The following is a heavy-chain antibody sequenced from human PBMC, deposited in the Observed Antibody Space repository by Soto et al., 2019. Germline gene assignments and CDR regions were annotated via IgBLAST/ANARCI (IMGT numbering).Heavy chain of an antibody. Sequence: QITLKESGPTLVKPTQTLTLTCTFSGFSLSTSGVGVGWIRQPPGKALEWLALIYWDDDKRYSPSLKSRLTNNKDTSKNQVVLTMTNMDPVDTAPYYCGHRRYRRRFDPWGQGNLVTVSS. D-gene: IGHD1-26*01. CDR2: IYWDDDK. CDR1: GFSLSTSGVG. J-gene: IGHJ5*02. V-gene: IGHV2-5*02. CDR3: GHRRYRRRFDP.